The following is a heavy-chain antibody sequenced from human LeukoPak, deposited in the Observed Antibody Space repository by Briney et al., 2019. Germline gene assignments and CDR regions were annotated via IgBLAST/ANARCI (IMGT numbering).Heavy chain of an antibody. V-gene: IGHV3-43D*03. D-gene: IGHD4/OR15-4a*01. CDR2: ISWDGGST. CDR3: ARRAGAYSHPYDY. CDR1: GFTFDDYA. J-gene: IGHJ4*02. Sequence: GGSLRLSCAASGFTFDDYAMHWVRQAPGKGLEWVSLISWDGGSTYYADSVKGRFTISRDNSKNSLYLQMNSLRAEDTAVYYCARRAGAYSHPYDYWGQGTLVTVSS.